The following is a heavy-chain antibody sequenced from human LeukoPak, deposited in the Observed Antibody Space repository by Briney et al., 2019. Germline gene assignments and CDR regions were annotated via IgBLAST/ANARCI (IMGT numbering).Heavy chain of an antibody. V-gene: IGHV3-21*01. Sequence: GGSLRLSCAASGFTFSSYSMNWVRQAPGKGLEWVSSISSSSSYIYYADSVKGRFTISRDNAKNSLYLQMNSLRAEDTAVYYCARNYLVVPGVSWFDPWGQGTLVTVSS. CDR2: ISSSSSYI. J-gene: IGHJ5*02. D-gene: IGHD2-2*01. CDR3: ARNYLVVPGVSWFDP. CDR1: GFTFSSYS.